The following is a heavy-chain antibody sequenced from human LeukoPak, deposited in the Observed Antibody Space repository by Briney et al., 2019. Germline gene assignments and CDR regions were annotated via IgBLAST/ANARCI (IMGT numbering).Heavy chain of an antibody. J-gene: IGHJ5*02. V-gene: IGHV4-39*01. CDR2: ICYSGST. CDR1: GGSISSSNYC. Sequence: PSETLSLTCTVSGGSISSSNYCWGWIRQPPGKGLEWIGSICYSGSTFYNPSLKSRVTLSVDTSKNQFSLRVSSVIAADTAFYYCARIENYIPEHWFDHWGQGTLVTVSS. D-gene: IGHD5-24*01. CDR3: ARIENYIPEHWFDH.